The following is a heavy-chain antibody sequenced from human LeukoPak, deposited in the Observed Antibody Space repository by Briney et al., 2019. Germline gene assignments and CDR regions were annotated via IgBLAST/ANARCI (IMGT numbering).Heavy chain of an antibody. D-gene: IGHD2-2*02. CDR2: IDHTGST. Sequence: SETLSPTCTVSDDSITIYYWTWIRQPPGKGLEWIGYIDHTGSTNYNPSLNSRVTISVDTSKNQFSLKLSSVTAADTAVYYCARHALVVPAAIPDYWGQGTLVTVSS. CDR3: ARHALVVPAAIPDY. CDR1: DDSITIYY. J-gene: IGHJ4*02. V-gene: IGHV4-59*01.